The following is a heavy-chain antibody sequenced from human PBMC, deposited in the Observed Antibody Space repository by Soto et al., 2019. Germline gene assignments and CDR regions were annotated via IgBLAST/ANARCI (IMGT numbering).Heavy chain of an antibody. CDR1: GYSFTSYW. D-gene: IGHD2-2*01. Sequence: PXESLKTSCKGYGYSFTSYWIGWVRQMPGKGLEWMGIIYPGDSDTRYSPSFQGQVTISADKSISTAYLQWSSLKASDTAMYYCASLFCGSTSCFAQRSYYYYGMDVWGQGTTVTGSS. CDR2: IYPGDSDT. CDR3: ASLFCGSTSCFAQRSYYYYGMDV. V-gene: IGHV5-51*01. J-gene: IGHJ6*02.